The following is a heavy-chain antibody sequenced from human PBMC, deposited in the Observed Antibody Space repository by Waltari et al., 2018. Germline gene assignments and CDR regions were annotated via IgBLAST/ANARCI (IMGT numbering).Heavy chain of an antibody. CDR3: ARHGGSYYGAFDI. CDR2: IYYSGST. CDR1: GGSISSYY. V-gene: IGHV4-59*01. D-gene: IGHD1-26*01. J-gene: IGHJ3*02. Sequence: QVQLQESGPGLVKPSETLSLTCTVSGGSISSYYWSWIRQPPGKGLECIGYIYYSGSTNYNPSLKSRVTISVDTSKNQFSLKLSSVTAADTAVYYCARHGGSYYGAFDIWGQGTMVTVSS.